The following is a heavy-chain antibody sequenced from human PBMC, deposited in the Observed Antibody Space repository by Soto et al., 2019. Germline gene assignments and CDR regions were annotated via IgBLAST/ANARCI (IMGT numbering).Heavy chain of an antibody. Sequence: QLQLQESGPGLVKPSETLSLTCTVSGGSISSSSYYWGWIRQPPGKGLEWIGSIYYSGSTYYNPSLKSRVTISVDTSKNQFSLKLSSVTAADTAVYYCARGGDQYYFDYWGQGTLVTVSS. CDR2: IYYSGST. CDR3: ARGGDQYYFDY. V-gene: IGHV4-39*01. J-gene: IGHJ4*02. D-gene: IGHD4-17*01. CDR1: GGSISSSSYY.